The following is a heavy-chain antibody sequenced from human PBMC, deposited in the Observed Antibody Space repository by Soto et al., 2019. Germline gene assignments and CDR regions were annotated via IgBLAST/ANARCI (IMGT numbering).Heavy chain of an antibody. V-gene: IGHV1-18*01. CDR1: GYTFTSYG. CDR2: ISAYNGNT. Sequence: QVQLVQSGAEVKKPGASVKVSCKASGYTFTSYGISWVRQAPGQGLEWMGWISAYNGNTKYAQKLQGSVTMTTDTSTSKAYMELRSLRSDDTAVYYCVVAAQPYYFDYWGQGTLVTVSS. CDR3: VVAAQPYYFDY. D-gene: IGHD2-15*01. J-gene: IGHJ4*02.